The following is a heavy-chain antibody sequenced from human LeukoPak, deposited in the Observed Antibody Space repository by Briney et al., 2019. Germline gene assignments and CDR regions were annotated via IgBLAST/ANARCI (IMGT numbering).Heavy chain of an antibody. V-gene: IGHV3-74*01. CDR2: INSDGSST. CDR3: ARVQTYYYDSSVDAFDI. J-gene: IGHJ3*02. Sequence: GGSLRLSCAASGFTFSSYSMNWVRQAPGKGLVWVSRINSDGSSTSYADSVKGRFTISRDNAKNTLYLQMNSLRAEDTAVYYCARVQTYYYDSSVDAFDIWGQGTMVTVSS. D-gene: IGHD3-22*01. CDR1: GFTFSSYS.